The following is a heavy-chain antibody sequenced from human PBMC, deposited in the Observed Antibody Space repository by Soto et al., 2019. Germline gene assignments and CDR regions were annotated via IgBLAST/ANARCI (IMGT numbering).Heavy chain of an antibody. D-gene: IGHD3-22*01. J-gene: IGHJ6*02. Sequence: GVALKISCKGSGYSFTSCWISWVRQMSGKGRGWMGRIDPSDSYTNYHPSYQGHVTISADKSSSTAYLQWSSLKASDTAMYYCAREYYDSSGYYPHYYGMDVWGQGTTVTVSS. CDR2: IDPSDSYT. CDR3: AREYYDSSGYYPHYYGMDV. CDR1: GYSFTSCW. V-gene: IGHV5-10-1*01.